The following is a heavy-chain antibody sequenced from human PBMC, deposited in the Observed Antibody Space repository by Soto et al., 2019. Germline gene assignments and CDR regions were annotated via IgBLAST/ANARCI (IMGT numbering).Heavy chain of an antibody. CDR2: ISAYNGNT. J-gene: IGHJ6*02. D-gene: IGHD3-22*01. V-gene: IGHV1-18*01. CDR3: ASDYYDSSGYYYYYYGMDV. CDR1: GYTFTSYG. Sequence: ASVKVSCKASGYTFTSYGISWVRQAPGQGLEWMGWISAYNGNTNYAQKLQGRVTMTTDTSTSTAYVELRSLRSDDTAVYYCASDYYDSSGYYYYYYGMDVWGQGTTVTVSS.